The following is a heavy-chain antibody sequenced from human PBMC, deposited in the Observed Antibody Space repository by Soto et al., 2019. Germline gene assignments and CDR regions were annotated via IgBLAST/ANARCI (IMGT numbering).Heavy chain of an antibody. D-gene: IGHD6-13*01. J-gene: IGHJ6*03. Sequence: ASVKVSCKASGYTFTSYGISWVRQAPGQGLEWMGWISAYNGNTNYAQKLQGRVTMTTDTSTSTAYMELRSLRSDDTAVYYCARGGYSSSWSFYYYYMDVWGKGTTVTVSS. CDR1: GYTFTSYG. CDR3: ARGGYSSSWSFYYYYMDV. CDR2: ISAYNGNT. V-gene: IGHV1-18*01.